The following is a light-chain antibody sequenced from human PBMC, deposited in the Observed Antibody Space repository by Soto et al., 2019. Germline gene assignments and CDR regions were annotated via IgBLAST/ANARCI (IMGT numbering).Light chain of an antibody. CDR2: EVT. Sequence: QSVLTQPASVSGSPGQSITISCSGTDNDVGAYNHVSWYQQHPGKAPKLMIYEVTDRPSGVSNRFSGSKSGNTASLTISGLQAEDEAEYYCSSYTNINTRACVFGTGTQLTVL. J-gene: IGLJ7*01. CDR1: DNDVGAYNH. CDR3: SSYTNINTRACV. V-gene: IGLV2-14*01.